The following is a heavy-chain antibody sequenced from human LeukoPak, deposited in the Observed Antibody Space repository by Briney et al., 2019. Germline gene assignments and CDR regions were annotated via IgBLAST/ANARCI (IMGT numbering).Heavy chain of an antibody. CDR3: ARGLVGAAAGIAPLSFFDY. CDR1: GSSISSSNW. V-gene: IGHV4-4*02. D-gene: IGHD6-13*01. CDR2: IYHSGST. J-gene: IGHJ4*02. Sequence: SGTLPLTCAVSGSSISSSNWWSWVRQPPGKGLEGIGEIYHSGSTNYNPSLKSRVTISVDKAKNQFSLKLSSVTAADTAVYYCARGLVGAAAGIAPLSFFDYWGQGTLVTVSS.